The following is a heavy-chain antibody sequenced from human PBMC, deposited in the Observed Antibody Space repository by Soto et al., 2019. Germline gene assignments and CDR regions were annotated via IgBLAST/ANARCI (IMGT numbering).Heavy chain of an antibody. CDR1: GGSISSYY. CDR3: AGHQVLQRGRYTWFAP. V-gene: IGHV4-59*08. CDR2: IYYSGGT. D-gene: IGHD3-16*01. J-gene: IGHJ5*02. Sequence: PSETLSLTCTVSGGSISSYYWGWVRQPPGKGLEWIGDIYYSGGTNYNPSLKSRVTISVDTSKNQFSLKLGSVTPADPAVYYCAGHQVLQRGRYTWFAPWGKEPLVTVPS.